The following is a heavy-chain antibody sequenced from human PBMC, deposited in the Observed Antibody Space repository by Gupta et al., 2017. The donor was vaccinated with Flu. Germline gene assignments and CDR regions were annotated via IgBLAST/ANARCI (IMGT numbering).Heavy chain of an antibody. D-gene: IGHD2-2*01. V-gene: IGHV3-9*01. CDR3: AKDLAHIHCSSTSCLTSPYYYYGMDV. Sequence: EVQLVESGGGLVQPGRSLRLSCAASGFTFDDYAMHWVRQAPGKGLEWVSGISWNSGSIGYADSVKGRFTISRDNAKNSLYLQMNSLRAEDTALYYCAKDLAHIHCSSTSCLTSPYYYYGMDVWGQGTTVTVSS. CDR1: GFTFDDYA. J-gene: IGHJ6*02. CDR2: ISWNSGSI.